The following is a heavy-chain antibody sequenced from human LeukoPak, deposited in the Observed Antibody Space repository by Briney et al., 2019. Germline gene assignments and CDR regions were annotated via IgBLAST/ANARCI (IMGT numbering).Heavy chain of an antibody. CDR2: ISYDGSNK. D-gene: IGHD3-3*01. J-gene: IGHJ4*02. CDR3: ARDFRGRFYPKDLGIDY. Sequence: GGSLRLSCAASGFTFSSYAMHWVRQAPGKGLEWVAVISYDGSNKYYADSVKGRFTISRDNSKNTLYLQMNSLRAEDTAVYYCARDFRGRFYPKDLGIDYWGQGTLVTVSS. V-gene: IGHV3-30-3*01. CDR1: GFTFSSYA.